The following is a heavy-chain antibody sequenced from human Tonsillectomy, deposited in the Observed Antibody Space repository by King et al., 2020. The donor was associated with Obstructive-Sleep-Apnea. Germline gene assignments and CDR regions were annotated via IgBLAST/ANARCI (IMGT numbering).Heavy chain of an antibody. D-gene: IGHD5-24*01. V-gene: IGHV1-18*01. CDR3: ARVGGGYNLDFYYGMDV. Sequence: QLVQSGAEVKKPGASVKVSCKASGYTFTNYGITWVRQAPGQGPEWMGWISAYNGNTNYARKLQGRVTLTTDTSTSTAYMGLRSLRSDDTAVYYCARVGGGYNLDFYYGMDVWGQGTTVTVSS. CDR1: GYTFTNYG. J-gene: IGHJ6*02. CDR2: ISAYNGNT.